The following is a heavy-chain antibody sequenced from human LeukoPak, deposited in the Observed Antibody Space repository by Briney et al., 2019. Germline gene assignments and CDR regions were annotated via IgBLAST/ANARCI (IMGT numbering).Heavy chain of an antibody. CDR3: ATSRYSGDYFDY. CDR2: INSDGSST. D-gene: IGHD6-19*01. CDR1: GFTFNIYW. J-gene: IGHJ4*02. V-gene: IGHV3-74*01. Sequence: GVLRLSCAASGFTFNIYWMHWVRQAPGKGLVWVSRINSDGSSTSYADSVKGRFTISRDNVKNTLYVQMNSLGAEDTGVYYCATSRYSGDYFDYWGQGTLVTVSS.